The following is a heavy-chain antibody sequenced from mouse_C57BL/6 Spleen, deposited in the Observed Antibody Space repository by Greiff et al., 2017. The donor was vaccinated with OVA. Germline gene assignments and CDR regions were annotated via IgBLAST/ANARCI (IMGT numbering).Heavy chain of an antibody. CDR2: INPNNGGT. CDR3: ARPLYDYEGAWFAY. Sequence: EVQLQQSGPELVKPGASVKISCKASGYTFTDYYMNWVKQSHGKSLEWIGDINPNNGGTSYNQKFKGKATLTVDKSSSTAYMELRSLTSEDSAVYYCARPLYDYEGAWFAYWGQGTLVTVSA. D-gene: IGHD2-4*01. J-gene: IGHJ3*01. V-gene: IGHV1-26*01. CDR1: GYTFTDYY.